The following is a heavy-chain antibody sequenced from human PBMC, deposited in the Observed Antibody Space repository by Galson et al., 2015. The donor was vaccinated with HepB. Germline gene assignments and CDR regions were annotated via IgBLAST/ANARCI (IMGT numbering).Heavy chain of an antibody. Sequence: SLRLSCAASGFTFSSYSMNWVRQAPGKGLEWVSSISSSSSYIYYADSVKGRFTISRDNARNSLYLQMNSLRAEDTAVYYCARTVAGTLLGYFDLWGRGTLVTVSS. CDR1: GFTFSSYS. CDR3: ARTVAGTLLGYFDL. CDR2: ISSSSSYI. V-gene: IGHV3-21*01. J-gene: IGHJ2*01. D-gene: IGHD6-19*01.